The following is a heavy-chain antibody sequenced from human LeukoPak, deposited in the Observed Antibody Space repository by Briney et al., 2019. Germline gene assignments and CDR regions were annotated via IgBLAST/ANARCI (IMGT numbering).Heavy chain of an antibody. CDR2: ISSNGGST. CDR3: AREVTMVRGVMEGRWFDP. Sequence: GGSLRLSCAASGFTFSSYAMSWVRQAPGKGLEYVSAISSNGGSTYYANSVKGRFTISRDNSKNTLYLQMGSLRAEDMAVYYCAREVTMVRGVMEGRWFDPWGQGTLVTVSS. CDR1: GFTFSSYA. J-gene: IGHJ5*02. V-gene: IGHV3-64*01. D-gene: IGHD3-10*01.